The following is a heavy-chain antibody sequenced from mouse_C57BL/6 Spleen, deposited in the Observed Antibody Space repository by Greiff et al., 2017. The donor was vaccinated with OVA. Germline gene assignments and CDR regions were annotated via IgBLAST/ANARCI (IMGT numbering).Heavy chain of an antibody. CDR1: GFNIKDDY. CDR2: IDPENGDT. D-gene: IGHD2-3*01. J-gene: IGHJ4*01. CDR3: TRGLLILYAMDY. V-gene: IGHV14-4*01. Sequence: VQLQQSGAELVRPGASVKLSCTASGFNIKDDYMHWVKQRPEQGLEWIGWIDPENGDTEYASKFQGKATITADTSSNTAYLHRSSLTSEDTAVYSCTRGLLILYAMDYWGQGTSVTVSS.